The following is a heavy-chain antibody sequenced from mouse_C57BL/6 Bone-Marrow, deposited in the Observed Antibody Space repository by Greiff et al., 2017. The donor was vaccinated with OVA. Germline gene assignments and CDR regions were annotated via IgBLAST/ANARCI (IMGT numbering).Heavy chain of an antibody. J-gene: IGHJ2*01. Sequence: QVQLQQPGAELVKPGASVKLSCKASGYTFTSYWMHWVKQRPGQGLEWIGMIHPNSGSTNYNQKFKSKATLTVDKSSSTAYMQLSSLTSEDSAVYDCTRELRPYYLGYWGQGTTLTVSS. CDR3: TRELRPYYLGY. CDR2: IHPNSGST. V-gene: IGHV1-64*01. CDR1: GYTFTSYW. D-gene: IGHD3-2*02.